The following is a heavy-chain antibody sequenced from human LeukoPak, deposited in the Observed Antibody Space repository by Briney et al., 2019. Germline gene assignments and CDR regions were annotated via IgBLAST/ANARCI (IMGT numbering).Heavy chain of an antibody. Sequence: GGSLRLSCAASGFTFSDYYMSWIRQAPGKGLEWVSYISSSGSTIYYADSVKGRFTISGDNAKNSLYLQMNSLRAEDTAVYYCASTTSSGWFLNVDYWGQGTLVTVSS. CDR1: GFTFSDYY. J-gene: IGHJ4*02. D-gene: IGHD6-19*01. CDR2: ISSSGSTI. CDR3: ASTTSSGWFLNVDY. V-gene: IGHV3-11*01.